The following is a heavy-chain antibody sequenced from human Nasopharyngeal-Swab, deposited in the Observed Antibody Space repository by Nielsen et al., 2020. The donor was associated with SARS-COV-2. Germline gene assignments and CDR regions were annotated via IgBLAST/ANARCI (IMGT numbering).Heavy chain of an antibody. CDR1: GFTVSSNY. CDR3: VRDTPAMFAY. V-gene: IGHV3-53*01. CDR2: IYSGGST. Sequence: GGSLRLSCAASGFTVSSNYMSWVRQAPGKGLEWVSVIYSGGSTYYADSVKGRFTISRDNAKNSLYLQMNSLRAEDAAVYYCVRDTPAMFAYWGQGTLVTVSS. J-gene: IGHJ4*02.